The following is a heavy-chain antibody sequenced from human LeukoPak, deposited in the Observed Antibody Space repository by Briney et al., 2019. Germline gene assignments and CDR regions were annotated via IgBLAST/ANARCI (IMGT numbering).Heavy chain of an antibody. CDR1: GGSFSGYY. J-gene: IGHJ4*02. D-gene: IGHD3-16*01. CDR3: ARDWGGSLGY. Sequence: SETLSLTCAVYGGSFSGYYWSWIRQPPGKGLEWIGEINHSGSTNYNPSLKSRVTISVDTSKNQFSLKLSSVTAADTAVYYCARDWGGSLGYWGQGTLVTVSS. CDR2: INHSGST. V-gene: IGHV4-34*01.